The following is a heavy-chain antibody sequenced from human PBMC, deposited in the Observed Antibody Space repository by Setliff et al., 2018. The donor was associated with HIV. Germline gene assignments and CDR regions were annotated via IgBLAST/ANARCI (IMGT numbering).Heavy chain of an antibody. Sequence: GGSLRLSCAASGFTFTSFWMSWVRQAPGKGLEWVANINEDGTEKYCVDSVRGRSTISRDNANNSLYLQMSSLRAEDTAVYYCARGGGGARRVIGSWGQGALVTV. CDR1: GFTFTSFW. V-gene: IGHV3-7*03. CDR2: INEDGTEK. D-gene: IGHD6-6*01. CDR3: ARGGGGARRVIGS. J-gene: IGHJ4*02.